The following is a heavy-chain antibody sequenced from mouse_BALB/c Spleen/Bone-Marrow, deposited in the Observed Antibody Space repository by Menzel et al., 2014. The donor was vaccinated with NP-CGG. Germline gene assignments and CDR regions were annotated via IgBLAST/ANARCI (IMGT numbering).Heavy chain of an antibody. J-gene: IGHJ2*01. CDR2: ISDGGSYT. V-gene: IGHV5-6*01. Sequence: EVQRVESGGDLVKPGGSLKLSCAASGFTFSSYGMSWVRQTPDKRLEWVATISDGGSYTYYPDSVKGRFTISRDNAKNNLYLQMSSLKSEDTAMYYCARVSYDYFDYWGQGTTLTVSS. D-gene: IGHD2-4*01. CDR3: ARVSYDYFDY. CDR1: GFTFSSYG.